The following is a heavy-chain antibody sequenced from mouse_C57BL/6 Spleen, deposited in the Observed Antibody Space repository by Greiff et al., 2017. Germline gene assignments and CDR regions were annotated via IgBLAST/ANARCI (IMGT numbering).Heavy chain of an antibody. D-gene: IGHD2-3*01. CDR2: INPSTGGT. CDR3: ARFYDLYYFDY. Sequence: VQLQQSGPELVKPGASVKISCKASGYSFTGYYMNWVKQSPEKSLEWIGEINPSTGGTTYNQKFKAKATLTVDKSSSTAYMQLKSLTSEDSAVYYCARFYDLYYFDYWGQGTTLTVSS. CDR1: GYSFTGYY. V-gene: IGHV1-42*01. J-gene: IGHJ2*01.